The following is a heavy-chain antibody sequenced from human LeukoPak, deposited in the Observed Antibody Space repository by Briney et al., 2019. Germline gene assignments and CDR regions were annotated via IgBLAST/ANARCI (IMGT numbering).Heavy chain of an antibody. Sequence: GGSLRLSCAASGFTFSSYSMNWVRQAPGKGLEWVSSISSSSSYIYYADSVRGRFTISRDNAKNSLYLQMNSLRAGDTAVYYCARVAKERVGGVYYFDYWGQGTLVTVSS. CDR2: ISSSSSYI. J-gene: IGHJ4*02. CDR3: ARVAKERVGGVYYFDY. D-gene: IGHD1-1*01. CDR1: GFTFSSYS. V-gene: IGHV3-21*01.